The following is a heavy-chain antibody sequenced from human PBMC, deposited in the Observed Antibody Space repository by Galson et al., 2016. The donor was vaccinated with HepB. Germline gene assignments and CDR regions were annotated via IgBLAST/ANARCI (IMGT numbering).Heavy chain of an antibody. CDR1: GFRFEDYA. D-gene: IGHD3-22*01. CDR3: VKDVRRGYYYYAMDV. Sequence: SLRLSCAASGFRFEDYAMHWVRQVPGRGLEWVSGINSNSGSLAYAGSVKGRFTVSRDNSEKSLYLQMDSLRAEDTALYYCVKDVRRGYYYYAMDVWGQGTSVTVAS. V-gene: IGHV3-9*01. CDR2: INSNSGSL. J-gene: IGHJ6*02.